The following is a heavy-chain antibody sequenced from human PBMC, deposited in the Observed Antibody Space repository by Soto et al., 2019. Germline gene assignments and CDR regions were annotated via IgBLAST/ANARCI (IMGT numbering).Heavy chain of an antibody. D-gene: IGHD3-22*01. V-gene: IGHV1-69*13. Sequence: SVKVSCKASGGTFSSYAISWVRQAPGQGLEWMGGIIPIFGTANYAQKFQGRVTITADESTSTAYMELSSLKTEDTAVYYCVRATYFSDSSGYTRCFDYWGQGTLVTVSS. CDR2: IIPIFGTA. CDR1: GGTFSSYA. CDR3: VRATYFSDSSGYTRCFDY. J-gene: IGHJ4*02.